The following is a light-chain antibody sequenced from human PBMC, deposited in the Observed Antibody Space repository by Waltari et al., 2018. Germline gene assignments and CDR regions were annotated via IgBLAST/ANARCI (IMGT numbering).Light chain of an antibody. V-gene: IGKV3-20*01. J-gene: IGKJ1*01. CDR1: QSVPRA. CDR3: QHYLRLPVT. Sequence: EIVLTQSPGPLSLSPGESATLSCRTSQSVPRALAWYQQKPGQAPRLLIYGASNRATGIPDRFSGSGSGTDFSLTISSLEPEDFAVYYCQHYLRLPVTFGQGTKVEVK. CDR2: GAS.